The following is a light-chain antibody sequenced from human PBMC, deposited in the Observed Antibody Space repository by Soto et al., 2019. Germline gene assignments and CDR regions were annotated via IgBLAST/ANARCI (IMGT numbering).Light chain of an antibody. CDR3: QQYNNWPPIT. J-gene: IGKJ5*01. Sequence: EIVLTQSPGTPPLSPGXXXXXXXXXXQSVSSNYLAWYQQKPGQAPRLLIYGASSRATGIPDRFSGSGSGTEFTLTISSLQSEDFAVYYCQQYNNWPPITFGQGTRLEI. CDR2: GAS. CDR1: QSVSSNY. V-gene: IGKV3-20*01.